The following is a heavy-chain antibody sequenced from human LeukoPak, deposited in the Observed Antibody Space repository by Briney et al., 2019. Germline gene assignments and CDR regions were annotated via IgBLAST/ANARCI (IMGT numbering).Heavy chain of an antibody. CDR3: ARDRGDSYDYWYFDL. CDR1: GGTFSSYG. D-gene: IGHD5-18*01. V-gene: IGHV1-69*04. Sequence: GASVKVSCKAYGGTFSSYGISWVRQAPGQGLEWMGRIIPSFGIANNAQKFQDRVTITADKFTSTAYMELSSLRSEDTAVYYCARDRGDSYDYWYFDLWGRGTLVTVSS. CDR2: IIPSFGIA. J-gene: IGHJ2*01.